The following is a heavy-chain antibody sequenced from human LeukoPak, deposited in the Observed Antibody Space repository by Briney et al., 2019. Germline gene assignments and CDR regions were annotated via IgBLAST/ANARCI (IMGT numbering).Heavy chain of an antibody. CDR1: GGSISSSSYY. V-gene: IGHV4-39*07. J-gene: IGHJ5*02. Sequence: SETLSLTCTVSGGSISSSSYYWGWIRQPPGKGLEWIGEINHSGSTNYNPSLKSRVTISVDTSKNQFSLKLSSVTAADTAVYYCARSRGDYDFWSGYYILGVWFDPWGQGTLVTVSS. D-gene: IGHD3-3*01. CDR2: INHSGST. CDR3: ARSRGDYDFWSGYYILGVWFDP.